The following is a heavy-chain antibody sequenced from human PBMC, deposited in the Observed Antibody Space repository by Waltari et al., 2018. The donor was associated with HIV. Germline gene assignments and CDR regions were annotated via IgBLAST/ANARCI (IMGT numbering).Heavy chain of an antibody. V-gene: IGHV3-23*01. Sequence: EVQLLESGGGLVQPGGSLRLSCAASGFTFSTNALSWVRQAPGKGVGWVSIISGSGSRTYYADSIEGRFTISRDNSKNTLYLQMNSLRAEDTAAYYCAKVPQYISSSIYYYGMDVWGQGTTVTVSS. CDR2: ISGSGSRT. D-gene: IGHD6-6*01. J-gene: IGHJ6*02. CDR1: GFTFSTNA. CDR3: AKVPQYISSSIYYYGMDV.